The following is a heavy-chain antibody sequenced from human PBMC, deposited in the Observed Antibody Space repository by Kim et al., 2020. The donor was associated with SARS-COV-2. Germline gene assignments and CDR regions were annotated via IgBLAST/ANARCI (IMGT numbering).Heavy chain of an antibody. CDR2: ITGSGGTT. Sequence: GGSLRLSCAASGFTFSSYGMHWVRQVPGKGLEWVSSITGSGGTTYYADSVKGRFTISRDNSKNTLYLQMNSLRAEDTALYYCAKNLRGVDCYWGQGNLVT. J-gene: IGHJ4*02. V-gene: IGHV3-23*01. CDR3: AKNLRGVDCY. CDR1: GFTFSSYG. D-gene: IGHD2-21*02.